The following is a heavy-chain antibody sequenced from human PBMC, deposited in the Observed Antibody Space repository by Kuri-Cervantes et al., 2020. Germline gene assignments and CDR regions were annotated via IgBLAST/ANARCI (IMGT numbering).Heavy chain of an antibody. Sequence: SLKISCTVPGGSINISTYYWAWIRQPPGKALEWLALIYWDDDKRYSPSLKRRLTITKDPSKNQVVLTMTNMDPVDTAAYYFAHGTYCTGGVCPPFAHWGQGTLVTVSS. V-gene: IGHV2-5*02. D-gene: IGHD2-8*02. CDR3: AHGTYCTGGVCPPFAH. J-gene: IGHJ4*02. CDR2: IYWDDDK. CDR1: GGSINISTYY.